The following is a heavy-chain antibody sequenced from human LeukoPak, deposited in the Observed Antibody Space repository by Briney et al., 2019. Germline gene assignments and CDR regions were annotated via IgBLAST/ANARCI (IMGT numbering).Heavy chain of an antibody. Sequence: GGSLRLSCAASGFTFRSYALSWVRQAPGKGLVWVSRIKNDGSSTSCADSVKGRFTISRDNAKNTLYLQMNSLRAEDTAVYYCARDRAWTSFDFWGQGTLLTVSS. D-gene: IGHD1-1*01. V-gene: IGHV3-74*01. CDR1: GFTFRSYA. J-gene: IGHJ4*02. CDR2: IKNDGSST. CDR3: ARDRAWTSFDF.